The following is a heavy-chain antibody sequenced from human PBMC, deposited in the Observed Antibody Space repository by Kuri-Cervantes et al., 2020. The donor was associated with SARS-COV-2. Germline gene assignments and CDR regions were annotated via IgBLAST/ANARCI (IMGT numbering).Heavy chain of an antibody. Sequence: GSLRLSCTVSGGSISSSSYYWGWIRQPPGKGLEWIGSIYYSGSTYYNPSLKSRVTISADTSKNQFSLKLSSVTAADTAVYYCARLRYCSSTSCWHFDYWGQGTLVTVSS. J-gene: IGHJ4*02. D-gene: IGHD2-2*01. CDR1: GGSISSSSYY. CDR2: IYYSGST. CDR3: ARLRYCSSTSCWHFDY. V-gene: IGHV4-39*07.